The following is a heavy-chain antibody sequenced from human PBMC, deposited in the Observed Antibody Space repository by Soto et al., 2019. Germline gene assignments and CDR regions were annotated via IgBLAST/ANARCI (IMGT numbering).Heavy chain of an antibody. V-gene: IGHV1-3*01. J-gene: IGHJ5*02. D-gene: IGHD2-21*01. CDR2: INPDNGNT. CDR3: ARGIATGQLDP. CDR1: GYTFTRYT. Sequence: QVQLVQSGAEVKKPGASVKISCKASGYTFTRYTMNWVRQAPGQRLEWMGWINPDNGNTKSSQKFQDRVIITRDTAASTAYTDLSSLRAEETAVYDGARGIATGQLDPWGQGTLVTVSS.